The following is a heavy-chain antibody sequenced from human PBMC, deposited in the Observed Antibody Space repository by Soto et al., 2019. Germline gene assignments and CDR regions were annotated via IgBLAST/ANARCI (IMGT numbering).Heavy chain of an antibody. V-gene: IGHV3-11*05. Sequence: QVPLVESGGGLVKPGGSLRLSCVASGFTFDDYYMTWFRQAPGTGPEWVSYISSTGSYTEYADLVKGRFTISRDNATNTRYLQMDSLRHGDTGIYYRVRAPSIRSPPDSWGRGPRVTVS. D-gene: IGHD3-3*02. CDR1: GFTFDDYY. CDR3: VRAPSIRSPPDS. CDR2: ISSTGSYT. J-gene: IGHJ4*02.